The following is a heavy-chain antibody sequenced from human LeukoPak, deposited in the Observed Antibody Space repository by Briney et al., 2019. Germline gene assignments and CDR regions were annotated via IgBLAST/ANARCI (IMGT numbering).Heavy chain of an antibody. CDR1: GFTFSSYG. CDR3: ASILLWYVYDY. V-gene: IGHV3-23*01. J-gene: IGHJ4*02. D-gene: IGHD3-10*01. CDR2: ISDIGGST. Sequence: PGGSLRLSCAASGFTFSSYGMSWVRQAPGEGLEWVSAISDIGGSTYYTDSVKGRFTISRDNSKNTLYLQMNSLRAEDTAVYYCASILLWYVYDYWGQGTLVTVSS.